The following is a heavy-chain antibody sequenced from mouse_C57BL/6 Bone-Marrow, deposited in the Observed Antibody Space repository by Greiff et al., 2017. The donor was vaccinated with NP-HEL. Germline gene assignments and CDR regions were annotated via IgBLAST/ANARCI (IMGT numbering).Heavy chain of an antibody. V-gene: IGHV3-1*01. D-gene: IGHD2-4*01. J-gene: IGHJ3*01. CDR1: GYSITSGYD. CDR2: ISYSGST. Sequence: EVQLQQSGPGMVKPSQSLSLTCTVTGYSITSGYDWHWIRHFPGNKLEWMGYISYSGSTNYNPSFKSRISITHDTSKNHFFLKLNSVTTEDTAAYYCGRGEDYYDYGGFAYWGQGTVVTVSA. CDR3: GRGEDYYDYGGFAY.